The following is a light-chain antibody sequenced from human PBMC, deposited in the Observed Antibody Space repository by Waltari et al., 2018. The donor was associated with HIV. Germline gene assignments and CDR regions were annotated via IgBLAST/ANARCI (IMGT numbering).Light chain of an antibody. V-gene: IGLV1-40*01. CDR1: SSHIGAGYA. J-gene: IGLJ2*01. Sequence: QSELTQPPSVSAAPGQRVTISCTGSSSHIGAGYAVHWYQQVPGRAPKVVIYGNSNRPSGVPDRFSGSKSGSSASLVITGLQSEDEADYYCQSYDSNLSGLFGGGTKVTVL. CDR2: GNS. CDR3: QSYDSNLSGL.